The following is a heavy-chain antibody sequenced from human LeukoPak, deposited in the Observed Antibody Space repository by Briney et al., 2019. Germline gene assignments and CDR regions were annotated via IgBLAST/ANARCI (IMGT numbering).Heavy chain of an antibody. CDR2: IYTTGST. D-gene: IGHD5-12*01. CDR3: ARGQWLRQPYYYYYMDV. J-gene: IGHJ6*03. V-gene: IGHV4-4*07. CDR1: GGSISSYC. Sequence: KSSETLSLTCTVSGGSISSYCWSWIRQPAGKGLEWIGRIYTTGSTNYNPSLKSRVTMSVDTSKNQFSLKLSSVTAADTAVYYCARGQWLRQPYYYYYMDVWGKGTTVTISS.